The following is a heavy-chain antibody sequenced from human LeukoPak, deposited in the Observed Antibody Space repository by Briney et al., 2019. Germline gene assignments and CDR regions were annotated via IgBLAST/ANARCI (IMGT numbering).Heavy chain of an antibody. J-gene: IGHJ5*02. V-gene: IGHV4-59*01. CDR1: GASISSYY. D-gene: IGHD1-1*01. Sequence: SETLSLTCTLSGASISSYYLNWIRQPPGKGLEWIGYIYYSGSTKYNPSLKSRVTISVDTSKNQFSLRLRSVTAADTAVYYCARGGFLDPFDPWGEGTLVTVSS. CDR3: ARGGFLDPFDP. CDR2: IYYSGST.